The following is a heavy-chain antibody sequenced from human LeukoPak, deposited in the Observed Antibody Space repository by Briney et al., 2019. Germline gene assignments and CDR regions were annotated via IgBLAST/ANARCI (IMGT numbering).Heavy chain of an antibody. V-gene: IGHV3-30*09. D-gene: IGHD3-16*01. CDR2: ISSDGIYQ. J-gene: IGHJ5*02. CDR1: GFTFSSYA. CDR3: AQNPTNHDYINAGGGGFDP. Sequence: GGSLRLSCAASGFTFSSYAMSWVRQAPGKGLEWLAAISSDGIYQYYADSVKGRFAISRDNSRLTVSLQMNSLKPADTAVYYCAQNPTNHDYINAGGGGFDPWGQGTLVTVSS.